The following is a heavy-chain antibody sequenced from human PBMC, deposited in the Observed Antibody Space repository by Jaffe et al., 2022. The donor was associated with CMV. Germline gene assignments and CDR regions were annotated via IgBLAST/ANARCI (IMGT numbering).Heavy chain of an antibody. CDR2: IYYSGNT. D-gene: IGHD3-9*01. V-gene: IGHV4-31*03. CDR1: GVSISSGGYY. Sequence: QVQLQESGPGLVKPSETLSLTCTVSGVSISSGGYYWSWIRQHPGKGLEWIGYIYYSGNTYYNSSLKSRLSIAVDTSKNQFSLKLSSMTAADTAVYYCARLYAEWFFDYWGQGTLVTVSS. CDR3: ARLYAEWFFDY. J-gene: IGHJ4*02.